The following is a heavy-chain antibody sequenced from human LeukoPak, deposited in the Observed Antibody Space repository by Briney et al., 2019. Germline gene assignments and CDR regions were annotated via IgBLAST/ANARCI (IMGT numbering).Heavy chain of an antibody. CDR1: GFTFSSYA. CDR3: ARDQSYSGSYPLDY. D-gene: IGHD1-26*01. CDR2: ISYDGSNK. J-gene: IGHJ4*02. Sequence: QAGGSLRLSCAASGFTFSSYAMHWVRQAPGKGLEWVAVISYDGSNKYYADSVKGRFTISRDNSKNTLYLQMNSLRAEDTAVYYCARDQSYSGSYPLDYWGQGTLVTVSS. V-gene: IGHV3-30-3*01.